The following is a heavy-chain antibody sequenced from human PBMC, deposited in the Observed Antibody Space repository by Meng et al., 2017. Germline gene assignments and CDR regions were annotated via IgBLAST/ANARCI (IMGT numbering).Heavy chain of an antibody. CDR2: INHSGST. J-gene: IGHJ5*02. D-gene: IGHD6-19*01. CDR1: GGSFSGYY. CDR3: VRGRRIAVYKVFDP. V-gene: IGHV4-34*01. Sequence: QVQLQQWGAGLLKPSEPLSLPCAVYGGSFSGYYWSWIRQPPGKGLEWIGEINHSGSTNYNPSLKSRVTISVDTSKNQFSLKLSSVTAADTAVYYCVRGRRIAVYKVFDPWGQGTLVTVSS.